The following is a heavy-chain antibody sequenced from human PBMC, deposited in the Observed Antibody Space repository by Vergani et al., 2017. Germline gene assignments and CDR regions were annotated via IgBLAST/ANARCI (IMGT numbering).Heavy chain of an antibody. CDR3: AGEQWLPIDCFDW. CDR1: GYTFTRYG. V-gene: IGHV1-18*04. D-gene: IGHD6-19*01. J-gene: IGHJ4*02. CDR2: ISAYNGNT. Sequence: QVQLVQSGAEVKKPGASVKVSCTASGYTFTRYGISWVRQAPGQGLEWMGWISAYNGNTNDAQKLQGRVTMNTDTSTSTAYMELRSLRSDDTAVYYWAGEQWLPIDCFDWGREGRLVSVYS.